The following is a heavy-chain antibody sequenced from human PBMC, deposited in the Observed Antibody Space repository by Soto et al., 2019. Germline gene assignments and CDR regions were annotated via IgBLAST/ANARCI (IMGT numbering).Heavy chain of an antibody. CDR1: GFDFNNAW. Sequence: GGSLRLSCAASGFDFNNAWLSWLRQAPGKGLEWVGRIRSRPDGGTTDYAAPVKGRFTISRDDSKTTLYLRMNNLKPEDTAIYYCTTDDHLPGGVYYYDMGVWGKGTTVTVSS. CDR3: TTDDHLPGGVYYYDMGV. CDR2: IRSRPDGGTT. J-gene: IGHJ6*04. D-gene: IGHD1-26*01. V-gene: IGHV3-15*01.